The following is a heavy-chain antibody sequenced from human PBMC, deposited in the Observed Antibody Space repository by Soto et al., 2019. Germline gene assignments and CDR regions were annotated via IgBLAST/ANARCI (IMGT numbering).Heavy chain of an antibody. V-gene: IGHV4-61*01. J-gene: IGHJ6*02. D-gene: IGHD6-19*01. CDR1: GGSVSGGSYY. CDR3: AIDLGVADKTIYYYYGMDV. Sequence: SETLSLTCTVSGGSVSGGSYYWSWIRQPPGKGLEWVGYIYDSGSTNYNPSLKSRVTISVDTYKNQFSLKLSSVTLAYMAVYYCAIDLGVADKTIYYYYGMDVWGQGTTVTVSS. CDR2: IYDSGST.